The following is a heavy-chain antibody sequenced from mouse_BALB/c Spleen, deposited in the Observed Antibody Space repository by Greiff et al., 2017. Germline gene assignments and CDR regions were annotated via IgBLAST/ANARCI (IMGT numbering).Heavy chain of an antibody. D-gene: IGHD2-1*01. CDR2: IRNKANGYTT. J-gene: IGHJ1*01. CDR1: GFTFTDYY. Sequence: EVQLVESGGGLVQPGGSLRLSCATSGFTFTDYYMSWVRQPPGKALEWLGFIRNKANGYTTEYSASVKGRFTISRDNSQSILYLQMNTLRAEDSATYYCARDRGGNYWYFDVWGAGTTVTVSS. CDR3: ARDRGGNYWYFDV. V-gene: IGHV7-3*02.